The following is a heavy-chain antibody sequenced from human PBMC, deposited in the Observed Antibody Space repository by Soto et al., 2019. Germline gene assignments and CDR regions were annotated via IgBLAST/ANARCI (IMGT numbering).Heavy chain of an antibody. CDR3: ARDHYFYDLNRFDP. D-gene: IGHD3-22*01. CDR2: ISSSSSTI. V-gene: IGHV3-48*01. J-gene: IGHJ5*02. Sequence: GGSLRLSCAASGFTFSSYSMNWVRQAPGKGLEWVSYISSSSSTIYYADSVKGRFTISRDNAKNSLYLQMNSLRAEDTAVYYCARDHYFYDLNRFDPWGQGTLVTVSS. CDR1: GFTFSSYS.